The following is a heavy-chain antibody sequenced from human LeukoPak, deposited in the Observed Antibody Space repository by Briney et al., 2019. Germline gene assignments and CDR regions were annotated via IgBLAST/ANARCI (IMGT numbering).Heavy chain of an antibody. Sequence: GSVKVSCKASGYAFTSYGISWVRQAPGQGLEWMGWISAYNGNTNYAQKLQGRVTMTTDTSTSTAYMELRSLRSDDTAVYYCARAGSAVGYSSSFTYYYFDYWGQGTLVTVSS. D-gene: IGHD6-6*01. CDR2: ISAYNGNT. CDR3: ARAGSAVGYSSSFTYYYFDY. CDR1: GYAFTSYG. J-gene: IGHJ4*02. V-gene: IGHV1-18*01.